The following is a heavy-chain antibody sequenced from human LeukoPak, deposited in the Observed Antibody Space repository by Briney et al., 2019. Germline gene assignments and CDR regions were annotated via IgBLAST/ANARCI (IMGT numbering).Heavy chain of an antibody. CDR3: ARDGRYCSSTSCYIDDYYYYGMDV. CDR2: INWNGGST. Sequence: GGSLRLSCAASGFTFDDYGMSWVRQAPGKGLEWVSGINWNGGSTGYADSVKGRFTISRDNAKNSLYLQMNSLRVEDTALYHCARDGRYCSSTSCYIDDYYYYGMDVWGQGTTVTVSS. V-gene: IGHV3-20*01. J-gene: IGHJ6*02. D-gene: IGHD2-2*01. CDR1: GFTFDDYG.